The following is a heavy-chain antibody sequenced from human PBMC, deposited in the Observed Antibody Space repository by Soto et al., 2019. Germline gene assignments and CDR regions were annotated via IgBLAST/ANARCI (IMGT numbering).Heavy chain of an antibody. Sequence: EVQLVESGGGLVQPGGSLRLSCAASGFIFSDHYMGWVRQAPGKGLEWVGQTKNKANGYTTEYAASVTGRFTISRDASTTSLDLQMNSLKTKNTAVYYCICWMSGGCSWGQGTVVIVSS. J-gene: IGHJ5*02. CDR2: TKNKANGYTT. CDR1: GFIFSDHY. CDR3: ICWMSGGCS. V-gene: IGHV3-72*01. D-gene: IGHD2-15*01.